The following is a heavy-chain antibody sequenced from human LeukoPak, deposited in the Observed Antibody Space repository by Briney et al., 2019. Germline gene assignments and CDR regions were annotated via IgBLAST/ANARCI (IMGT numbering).Heavy chain of an antibody. CDR2: IYYSGST. Sequence: PSETLSLTCTVSGGSISSSSYYWGWIRQPPGKGLEWIGYIYYSGSTNYNPSLKSRVTISVDTSKNQFSLKLSSVTAADTAVYYCARGGRTDTIFGVVLPGAFDIWGQGTMVTVSS. CDR1: GGSISSSSYY. V-gene: IGHV4-61*05. J-gene: IGHJ3*02. CDR3: ARGGRTDTIFGVVLPGAFDI. D-gene: IGHD3-3*01.